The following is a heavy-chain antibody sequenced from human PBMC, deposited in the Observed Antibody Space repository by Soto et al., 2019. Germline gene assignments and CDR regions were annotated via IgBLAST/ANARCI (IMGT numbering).Heavy chain of an antibody. CDR2: INHSGST. J-gene: IGHJ6*02. CDR1: GGSFSGYY. CDR3: AGGVYYYGMDV. Sequence: SETLSLTCAVYGGSFSGYYWSWIRQPPGKGPEWIGEINHSGSTNYNPSLKSRVTISVDTSKNQFSLKLSSVTAADTAVYYCAGGVYYYGMDVWGQGTTVTVSS. V-gene: IGHV4-34*01.